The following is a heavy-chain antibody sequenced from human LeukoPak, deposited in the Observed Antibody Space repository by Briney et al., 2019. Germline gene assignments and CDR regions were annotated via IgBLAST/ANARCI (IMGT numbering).Heavy chain of an antibody. CDR1: GFTFSDYS. Sequence: GGSLRLSCAASGFTFSDYSMHWVRQAPGKGLEWVSSVCSGSTYKFYADSVKGRSTISRDNAKSSLYLQLNSLRADDTAIYYCARGPTTIGGAGKGYFDYWGQEILVLVSS. J-gene: IGHJ4*02. CDR2: VCSGSTYK. CDR3: ARGPTTIGGAGKGYFDY. D-gene: IGHD6-13*01. V-gene: IGHV3-21*01.